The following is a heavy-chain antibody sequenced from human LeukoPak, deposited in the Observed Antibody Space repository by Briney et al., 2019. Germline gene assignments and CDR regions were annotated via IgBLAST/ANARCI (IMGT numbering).Heavy chain of an antibody. CDR1: GFTFSSYA. V-gene: IGHV3-23*01. CDR3: ANDLREGFDY. J-gene: IGHJ4*02. Sequence: GGSLRLSRAASGFTFSSYAMSWVRQAPGKGLEWVSAISGSGGSTYYADSVKGRLTISRDNSKNTLYLQMNSLRAGDTAVYYCANDLREGFDYWGQGTLVTVSS. CDR2: ISGSGGST.